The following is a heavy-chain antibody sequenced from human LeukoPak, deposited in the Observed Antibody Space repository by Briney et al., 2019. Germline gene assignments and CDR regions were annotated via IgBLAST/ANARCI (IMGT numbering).Heavy chain of an antibody. D-gene: IGHD1-1*01. CDR2: IKQDGSEK. J-gene: IGHJ4*02. CDR3: ARYNWNVRGLDY. Sequence: GGSLRLSCAASGFTFSSYWMSWVRQAPGKGLEWVANIKQDGSEKYYVDSVKGRFTISRDNAKKSLYLQMDSLRPEDTAVYYCARYNWNVRGLDYWGQGTLVTVSS. V-gene: IGHV3-7*04. CDR1: GFTFSSYW.